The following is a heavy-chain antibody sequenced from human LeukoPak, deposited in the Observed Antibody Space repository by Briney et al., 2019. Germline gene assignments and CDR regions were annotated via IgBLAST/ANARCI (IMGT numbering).Heavy chain of an antibody. V-gene: IGHV3-30*02. D-gene: IGHD1-26*01. CDR3: AKERALRNRWEEIYYFDY. CDR2: IRYDGSNK. CDR1: GFTFSSYG. Sequence: GGSLRLSCAASGFTFSSYGMHWVRQAPGKGLEWVAFIRYDGSNKYYADSVKGRFTISRDNSKNTLYLQMNSLRAEDTAVYYCAKERALRNRWEEIYYFDYWGQGTLVTVSS. J-gene: IGHJ4*02.